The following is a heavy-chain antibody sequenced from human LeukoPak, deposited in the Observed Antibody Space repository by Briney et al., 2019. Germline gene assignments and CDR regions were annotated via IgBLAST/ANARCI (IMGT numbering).Heavy chain of an antibody. CDR2: IWYDGSNK. CDR3: AGAGDSSWWRRYYCYGRDV. V-gene: IGHV3-33*08. CDR1: GFTFSRYP. J-gene: IGHJ6*02. D-gene: IGHD6-13*01. Sequence: GGSLRLSCSASGFTFSRYPMHWVRQAPGKGLEWVAVIWYDGSNKDYADSVKGRFTISRDNSKNTLFLQTNSLRAEDTAVYYCAGAGDSSWWRRYYCYGRDVWGQGTTVTVSS.